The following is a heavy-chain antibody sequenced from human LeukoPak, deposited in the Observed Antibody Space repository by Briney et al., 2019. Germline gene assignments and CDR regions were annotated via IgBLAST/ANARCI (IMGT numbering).Heavy chain of an antibody. CDR3: TTDGLY. V-gene: IGHV3-73*01. J-gene: IGHJ4*02. Sequence: PGGSLRLSCAASGFTVSSNYMSWVRQAPGKGLEWVGRIRSKANSYATAYAASVKGRFTISRDDSKNTAYLQMNSLKTEDTAVYYCTTDGLYWGQGTLVTVSS. D-gene: IGHD4-17*01. CDR2: IRSKANSYAT. CDR1: GFTVSSNY.